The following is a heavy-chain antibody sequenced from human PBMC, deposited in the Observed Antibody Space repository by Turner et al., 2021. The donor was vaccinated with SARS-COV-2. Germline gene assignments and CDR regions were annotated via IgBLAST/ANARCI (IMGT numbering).Heavy chain of an antibody. J-gene: IGHJ2*01. CDR1: GFTVSSNY. V-gene: IGHV3-53*02. Sequence: EVQLVETGGGLIPPGGSLRLSCAASGFTVSSNYMSWVRQAPGKGLEWVSVIYSGDTTYYADSVKGRFTVSRDNSKNTLYLQMNSLRAEDTAVYYCARGPTPWYFDLWGRGTLVTVSS. CDR3: ARGPTPWYFDL. CDR2: IYSGDTT.